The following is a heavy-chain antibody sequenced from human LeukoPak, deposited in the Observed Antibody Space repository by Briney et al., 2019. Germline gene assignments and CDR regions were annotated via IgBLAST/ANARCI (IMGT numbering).Heavy chain of an antibody. CDR3: AREGGEDGMDV. CDR2: IYYSGST. V-gene: IGHV4-30-4*01. J-gene: IGHJ6*04. D-gene: IGHD2-21*01. Sequence: PSQTLSLICTVSGGSISSGDYYWSWIRQPPGKGLEWIGYIYYSGSTYYNPSLKSRVTISVDTSKNQFSLKLSSVTAADTAVYYCAREGGEDGMDVWGKGTTVTVSS. CDR1: GGSISSGDYY.